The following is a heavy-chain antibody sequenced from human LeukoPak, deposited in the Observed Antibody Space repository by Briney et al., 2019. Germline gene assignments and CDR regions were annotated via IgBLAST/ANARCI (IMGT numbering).Heavy chain of an antibody. Sequence: SETLSLTCTVSGGSISNYYWYWMRQPPGKGLEWIAYSFYSGNPNYNPSLKSRVTISVDTSKNQFSLKLSSVTAADTAVYYCAAGYSYGPDYWGQGTLVTVSS. CDR2: SFYSGNP. D-gene: IGHD5-18*01. J-gene: IGHJ4*02. CDR3: AAGYSYGPDY. CDR1: GGSISNYY. V-gene: IGHV4-59*08.